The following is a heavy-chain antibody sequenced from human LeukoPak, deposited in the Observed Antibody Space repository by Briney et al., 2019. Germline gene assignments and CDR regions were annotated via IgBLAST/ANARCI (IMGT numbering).Heavy chain of an antibody. CDR3: AKDRMVRGVTDNDY. CDR2: ISYDGSNK. V-gene: IGHV3-30*18. J-gene: IGHJ4*02. D-gene: IGHD3-10*01. Sequence: PGRSLRLSCAASGFTFSSYGMHWVRQAPGKGLEWVAVISYDGSNKYYADSVKGRFTISRDNSKNTLYLQMNSLRAEDTAVYYCAKDRMVRGVTDNDYWGQGTLVTVSS. CDR1: GFTFSSYG.